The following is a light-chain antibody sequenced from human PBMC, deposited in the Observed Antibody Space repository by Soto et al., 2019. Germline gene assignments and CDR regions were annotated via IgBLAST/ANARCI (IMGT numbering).Light chain of an antibody. Sequence: DIQVTQSPPTLSASVGDGVTITCRASQNIYTWLAWYQQKPGIAPKLLIHKASTLESGVPSRFSGSGYGTEFTLTISGLQPEDSATYYCQQYERYSTFGQGTKVDIK. CDR3: QQYERYST. CDR2: KAS. J-gene: IGKJ1*01. V-gene: IGKV1-5*03. CDR1: QNIYTW.